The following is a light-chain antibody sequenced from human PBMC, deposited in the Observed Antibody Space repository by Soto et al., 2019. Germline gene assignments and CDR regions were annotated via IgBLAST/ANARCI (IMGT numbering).Light chain of an antibody. CDR2: GTS. CDR3: QQYGTSPLT. J-gene: IGKJ4*02. Sequence: EIVLTQSPGTLSLSPGERATLSCRASQSVTSIYLAWYRRKPGQAPRLLIHGTSTRAPGIPDRFSGSGSGTDFPLTISRLEPEDFAMYYCQQYGTSPLTFGGGTKVEVK. V-gene: IGKV3-20*01. CDR1: QSVTSIY.